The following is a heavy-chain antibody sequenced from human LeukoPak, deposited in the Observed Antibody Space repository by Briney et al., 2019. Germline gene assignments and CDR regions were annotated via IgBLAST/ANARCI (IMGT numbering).Heavy chain of an antibody. CDR2: IIPILGIA. Sequence: SVMVSCKASGGTCSSNGISWVRQAPGQGLEWMGRIIPILGIANYAQKFPGRVTITADKSTSTDYMELSRLRSEDPGVYYCARDDYYDSSASDFDIWGQGKMVTLLS. CDR3: ARDDYYDSSASDFDI. V-gene: IGHV1-69*04. CDR1: GGTCSSNG. J-gene: IGHJ3*02. D-gene: IGHD3-22*01.